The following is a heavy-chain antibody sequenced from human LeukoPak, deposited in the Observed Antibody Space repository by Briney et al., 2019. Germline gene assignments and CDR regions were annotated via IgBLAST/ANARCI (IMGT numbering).Heavy chain of an antibody. CDR2: INHSGST. Sequence: SETLSLTCAVYGGSFSGYYWSWIRQPPGKGLEWIGEINHSGSTNYNPSLKSRVTISVNTSKNQFSLKPSSVTAADTAVYYCARVGRGGITMVRGVIGHLDYFDYWGQGTLVTVSS. D-gene: IGHD3-10*01. J-gene: IGHJ4*02. V-gene: IGHV4-34*01. CDR1: GGSFSGYY. CDR3: ARVGRGGITMVRGVIGHLDYFDY.